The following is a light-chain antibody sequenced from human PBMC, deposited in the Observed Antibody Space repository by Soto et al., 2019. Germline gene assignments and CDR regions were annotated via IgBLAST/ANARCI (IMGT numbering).Light chain of an antibody. CDR3: QQYNNLPQT. Sequence: ETLMTQSADTLSVSLGERATLSCRASQSLRSSLAWYQQKPGQAPRLLIYDASTRATGIPARFSGSGSGTDFTLTISGLQSEDFAVYYCQQYNNLPQTFGQGTKVDIK. V-gene: IGKV3-15*01. CDR1: QSLRSS. CDR2: DAS. J-gene: IGKJ1*01.